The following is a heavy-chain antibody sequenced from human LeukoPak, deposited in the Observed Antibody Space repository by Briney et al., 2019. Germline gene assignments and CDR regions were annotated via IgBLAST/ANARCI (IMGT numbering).Heavy chain of an antibody. Sequence: GASVKVSCKASGYTFINYGITWVRQAPGQGLEWMGRISPYNGNTKYLQKLQGRVTMTTDTSTSTAYMEVRSLRSDDTAVYYCAREESIGSYQFLHDYWGQGTLVTVSS. D-gene: IGHD1-26*01. CDR2: ISPYNGNT. V-gene: IGHV1-18*01. CDR3: AREESIGSYQFLHDY. CDR1: GYTFINYG. J-gene: IGHJ4*02.